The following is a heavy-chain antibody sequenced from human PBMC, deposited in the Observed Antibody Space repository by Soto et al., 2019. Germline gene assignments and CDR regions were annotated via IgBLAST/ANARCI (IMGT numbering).Heavy chain of an antibody. CDR1: GGSFSGYY. CDR2: INHSGST. J-gene: IGHJ4*02. V-gene: IGHV4-34*01. D-gene: IGHD6-13*01. CDR3: ARGLRIAAAGIHY. Sequence: QVQLQQWGAGLLKPSETLSLTCAVYGGSFSGYYWSWIRQPPGKGLEWIGEINHSGSTSYNPSLKSRVTISVDTSKNQFSLKLSSVTAADTAVYYCARGLRIAAAGIHYWGQGTLVTVSS.